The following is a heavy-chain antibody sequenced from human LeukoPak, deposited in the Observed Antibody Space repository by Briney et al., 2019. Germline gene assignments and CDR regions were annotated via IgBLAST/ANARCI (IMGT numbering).Heavy chain of an antibody. V-gene: IGHV1-46*01. J-gene: IGHJ4*02. CDR1: GYTFTSYY. CDR3: ARAPTLFYDSSGYSYYFDY. CDR2: INPTGGST. Sequence: AASVKVSCKASGYTFTSYYMHWVRQAPGQGLEWMGLINPTGGSTGYAQKFQGRVTMTRDMSTSTDYMELSSLRSEDTAIYYCARAPTLFYDSSGYSYYFDYWGQGTLVTVSS. D-gene: IGHD3-22*01.